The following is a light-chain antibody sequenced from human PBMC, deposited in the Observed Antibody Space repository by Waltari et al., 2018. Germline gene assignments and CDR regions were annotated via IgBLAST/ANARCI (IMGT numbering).Light chain of an antibody. CDR2: AAS. Sequence: DIQMTQSPSSLSASVGDRVTITCRASQSISSYLNWYQQKPGKAPKLLIYAASSLQSGVPSRFSGSGSGTDFTLTISSLQPEDFATYYCQQRYSTLLTFGQGTKLEI. CDR1: QSISSY. J-gene: IGKJ2*01. CDR3: QQRYSTLLT. V-gene: IGKV1-39*01.